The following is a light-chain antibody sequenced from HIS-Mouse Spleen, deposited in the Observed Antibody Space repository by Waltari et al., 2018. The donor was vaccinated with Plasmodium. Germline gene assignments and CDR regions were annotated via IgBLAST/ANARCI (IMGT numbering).Light chain of an antibody. J-gene: IGLJ3*02. V-gene: IGLV3-10*01. Sequence: SYELTQPPSASVSPGHTARITCSGDSLPNNSSSWYQQKSGQAPVLVIYEDSKRPSGIPERFSGSSSGTMATLTISGAQVEDEADYYCYSTDSSGNHRVFGGGTKLTVL. CDR1: SLPNNS. CDR3: YSTDSSGNHRV. CDR2: EDS.